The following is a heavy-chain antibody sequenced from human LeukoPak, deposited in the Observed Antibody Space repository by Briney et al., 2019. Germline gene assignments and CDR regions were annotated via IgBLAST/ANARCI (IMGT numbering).Heavy chain of an antibody. J-gene: IGHJ4*02. D-gene: IGHD6-6*01. Sequence: GGSLRLSCAASGFTFSNYAMSCVRQAPGKGLEGVSIISTRGSGGATYYADSVNGRFHIPRHSPNNTVYLHMDSLRAEDTAVYYCARAPGSLVAVAARPYYFDFWGQGTLVTVSS. CDR3: ARAPGSLVAVAARPYYFDF. V-gene: IGHV3-23*01. CDR2: ISTRGSGGAT. CDR1: GFTFSNYA.